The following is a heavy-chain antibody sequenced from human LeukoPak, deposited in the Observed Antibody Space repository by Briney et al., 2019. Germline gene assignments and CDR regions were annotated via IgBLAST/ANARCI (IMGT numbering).Heavy chain of an antibody. Sequence: SETLSLTCTVYGGSFSGHFWSWIRQPPGKGLEWIGEIYHSGGTNYHPSLKSRVTISVDTSKNQFSLKLSSVTAADTAVYYCARKIAAAGEGDYFDYWGQGTLVTVSS. D-gene: IGHD6-13*01. V-gene: IGHV4-34*01. J-gene: IGHJ4*02. CDR1: GGSFSGHF. CDR3: ARKIAAAGEGDYFDY. CDR2: IYHSGGT.